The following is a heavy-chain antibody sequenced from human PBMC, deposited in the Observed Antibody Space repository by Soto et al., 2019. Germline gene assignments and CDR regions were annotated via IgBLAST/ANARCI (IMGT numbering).Heavy chain of an antibody. CDR3: AHRPSGWFLFDY. V-gene: IGHV2-5*01. CDR1: GFSLSTSGVG. CDR2: IYWNGDK. Sequence: QITLKESGPTLVKPTQTLTLTCTFSGFSLSTSGVGVGWIRQSPGKALQWLALIYWNGDKRYNPSLKTRLTIPKDTSKHMVVLTLANMDPVDTATYYCAHRPSGWFLFDYWGQGTLVTVSS. J-gene: IGHJ4*02. D-gene: IGHD6-19*01.